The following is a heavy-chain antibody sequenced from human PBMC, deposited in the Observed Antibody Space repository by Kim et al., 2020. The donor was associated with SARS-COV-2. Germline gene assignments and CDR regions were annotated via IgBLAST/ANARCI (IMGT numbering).Heavy chain of an antibody. J-gene: IGHJ1*01. D-gene: IGHD3-22*01. CDR3: ARDPGYYYDSSGYSYFQH. CDR1: GFTFSSYG. Sequence: GGSLRLSCAASGFTFSSYGMHWVRQAPGKGLEWVAVIWYDGSNKYYADSVKGRFTISRDNSKNTLYLQMNSLRAEDTAVYYCARDPGYYYDSSGYSYFQHWGQGTLVTVSS. V-gene: IGHV3-33*01. CDR2: IWYDGSNK.